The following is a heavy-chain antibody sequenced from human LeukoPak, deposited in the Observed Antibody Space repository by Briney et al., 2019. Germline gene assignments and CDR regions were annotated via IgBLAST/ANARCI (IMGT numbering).Heavy chain of an antibody. V-gene: IGHV1-69*13. CDR1: GGTISSYA. J-gene: IGHJ6*02. Sequence: SVKVSCKASGGTISSYAISWVRQAPGQGLEWMGGIIPIFGTANYAQKFQGRVTITADESTSTAYMELSSLRSEDTAVYYCARAVGGYQLSHMIDYYYYGMDVWGQGTTVTVSS. CDR2: IIPIFGTA. D-gene: IGHD2-2*01. CDR3: ARAVGGYQLSHMIDYYYYGMDV.